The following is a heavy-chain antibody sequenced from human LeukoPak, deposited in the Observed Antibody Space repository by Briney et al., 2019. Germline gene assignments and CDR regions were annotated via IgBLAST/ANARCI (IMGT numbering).Heavy chain of an antibody. V-gene: IGHV4-61*02. J-gene: IGHJ5*02. CDR1: GGSISSGSYY. CDR2: IYTSGTT. CDR3: ASSNYDFWSGYYQANNWFDP. Sequence: SETLSLTCTVSGGSISSGSYYWSWIRQPAGKGLEWIGRIYTSGTTNYNPSLKSRVTISVDTSKNQFSLKLSSVTAADTAVYYCASSNYDFWSGYYQANNWFDPWGQGTLVTVSS. D-gene: IGHD3-3*01.